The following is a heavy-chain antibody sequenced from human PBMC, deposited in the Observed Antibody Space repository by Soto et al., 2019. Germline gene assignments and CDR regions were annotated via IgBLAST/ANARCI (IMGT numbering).Heavy chain of an antibody. D-gene: IGHD7-27*01. J-gene: IGHJ3*02. V-gene: IGHV4-31*03. CDR3: AIQATGDLAFDI. CDR1: GGSISSGGYY. CDR2: IYYSGST. Sequence: SLTCTVSGGSISSGGYYWSWIRPHPGKGLEWIGYIYYSGSTYYNPSLKSRVTISVDTSKNQFSLKLSSVTAADTAVYYCAIQATGDLAFDIWGQGTMVTVSS.